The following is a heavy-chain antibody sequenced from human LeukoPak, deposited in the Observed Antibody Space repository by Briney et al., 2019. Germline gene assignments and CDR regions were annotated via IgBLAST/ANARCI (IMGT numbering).Heavy chain of an antibody. CDR1: GFTFSGSA. V-gene: IGHV3-73*01. Sequence: PGGSLRLSCAASGFTFSGSAMHWVRQASGKGLEWVGRIRSKANSYATAYAASVKGRFTISRDDSKNTAYLQMNSLKTEDTAVYYCTRHARTIFGVVIGNAGFDPWGQGTLVTVSS. J-gene: IGHJ5*02. CDR2: IRSKANSYAT. CDR3: TRHARTIFGVVIGNAGFDP. D-gene: IGHD3-3*01.